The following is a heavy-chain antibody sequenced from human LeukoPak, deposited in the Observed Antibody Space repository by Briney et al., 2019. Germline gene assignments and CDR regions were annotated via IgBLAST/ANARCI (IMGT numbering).Heavy chain of an antibody. V-gene: IGHV4-39*07. Sequence: SETLSLTCSVSGGSINSNYYYWAWIRQPPGKGLEWIGSINYSGTTYYNPSLKSRVTISVDTSKNQFSLKLSSVTAADTAVYYCARGPLPAFDYWGQGTLVTASS. D-gene: IGHD1-14*01. CDR3: ARGPLPAFDY. CDR2: INYSGTT. J-gene: IGHJ4*02. CDR1: GGSINSNYYY.